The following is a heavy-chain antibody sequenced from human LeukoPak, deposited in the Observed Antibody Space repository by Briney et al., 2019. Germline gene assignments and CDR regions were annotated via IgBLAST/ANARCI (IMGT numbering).Heavy chain of an antibody. Sequence: PGGSLRLSCAASGFTFSSYSMNWVRQAPGKGLEWVSFITSSSSTIYYADSVKGRFTISRDNAKNSLYLQMNSLRDEDTAVYYCARDRAATVTTGMVFDYWGQGTLVTVSS. D-gene: IGHD4-17*01. CDR1: GFTFSSYS. J-gene: IGHJ4*02. CDR2: ITSSSSTI. CDR3: ARDRAATVTTGMVFDY. V-gene: IGHV3-48*02.